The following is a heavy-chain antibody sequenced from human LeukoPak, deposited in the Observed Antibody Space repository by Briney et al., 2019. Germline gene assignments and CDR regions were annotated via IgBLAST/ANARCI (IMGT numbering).Heavy chain of an antibody. CDR2: INPSGGST. Sequence: ASVKVSCKASGYTFTSYYMHWVRQAPGQGLEWMGIINPSGGSTNYAQKLQGRVTMTTDTSTSTAYMELRSLRSDDTAVYYCARDSDYSTGGGMDVWGQGTTVTVSS. J-gene: IGHJ6*02. CDR1: GYTFTSYY. CDR3: ARDSDYSTGGGMDV. D-gene: IGHD4-11*01. V-gene: IGHV1-46*01.